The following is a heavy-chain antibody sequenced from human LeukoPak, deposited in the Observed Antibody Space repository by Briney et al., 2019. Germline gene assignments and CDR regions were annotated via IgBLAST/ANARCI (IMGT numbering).Heavy chain of an antibody. D-gene: IGHD3-22*01. Sequence: GGSLRLSCAASGFTFSNYAMGWVRQAPGKGLEWVSCISDNGGSAYYTASVKGRFTISRDNSKNTVYLQMNSLRAEDTAVYYCAKGPVRGYQTYFFDPWGQGTLVTVSS. CDR2: ISDNGGSA. CDR3: AKGPVRGYQTYFFDP. J-gene: IGHJ5*02. V-gene: IGHV3-23*01. CDR1: GFTFSNYA.